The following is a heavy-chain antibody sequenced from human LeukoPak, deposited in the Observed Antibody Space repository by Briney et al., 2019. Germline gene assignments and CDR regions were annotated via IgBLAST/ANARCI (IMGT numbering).Heavy chain of an antibody. CDR3: AGTYYYGSGSSFTPRNWFDP. CDR1: GGSISSSSYY. V-gene: IGHV4-39*07. Sequence: SETLSLTCTVSGGSISSSSYYWGWIRQPPGKGLEWIGGIYYSGSTYYNPSLKSRVTISVDTSKNQFSLKLSSVTAADTAVYYCAGTYYYGSGSSFTPRNWFDPWGQGTLVTVSS. CDR2: IYYSGST. J-gene: IGHJ5*02. D-gene: IGHD3-10*01.